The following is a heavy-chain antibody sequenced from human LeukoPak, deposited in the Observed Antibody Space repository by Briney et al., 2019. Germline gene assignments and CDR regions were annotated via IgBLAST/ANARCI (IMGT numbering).Heavy chain of an antibody. CDR1: GFTFSSYA. V-gene: IGHV3-30*04. Sequence: GGPLRLSCAASGFTFSSYAMHWVRQAPGKGLEWVAVISYDGSNKYYADSVKGRFTISRDNSKNTLYLQMNSLRAEDTAVYYCARDRFDWSSSWPGYYFDYWGQGTLVTVSS. D-gene: IGHD6-13*01. J-gene: IGHJ4*02. CDR3: ARDRFDWSSSWPGYYFDY. CDR2: ISYDGSNK.